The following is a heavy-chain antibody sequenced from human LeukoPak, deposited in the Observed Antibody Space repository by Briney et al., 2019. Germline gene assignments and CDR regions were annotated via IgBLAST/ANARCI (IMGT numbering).Heavy chain of an antibody. J-gene: IGHJ5*02. CDR2: INPNSGGT. CDR1: GYTFTGYY. D-gene: IGHD3-22*01. CDR3: ARDPATYYYDSSGYTHRAYNWFDP. Sequence: ASVKVSCKASGYTFTGYYMHWVRQAPGQGLEWMGWINPNSGGTNYAQKFQGRVTMTRDTSIITAYMELSRLRSEDTAVYYCARDPATYYYDSSGYTHRAYNWFDPWGQGTLVTVSS. V-gene: IGHV1-2*02.